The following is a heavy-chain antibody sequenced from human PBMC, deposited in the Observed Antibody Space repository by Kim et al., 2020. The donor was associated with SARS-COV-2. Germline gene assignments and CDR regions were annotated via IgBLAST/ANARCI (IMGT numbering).Heavy chain of an antibody. CDR1: GGSFSGYY. CDR3: ARDWGAKTSFDY. V-gene: IGHV4-34*01. CDR2: INHSGST. J-gene: IGHJ4*02. D-gene: IGHD3-16*01. Sequence: SETLSLTCAVYGGSFSGYYWCWIRQPPGQGLEWVGVINHSGSTNYNPSLTSRVTISVDTSKNKFSLKLSSVTAADTAVYYCARDWGAKTSFDYWGQGTLVTVSS.